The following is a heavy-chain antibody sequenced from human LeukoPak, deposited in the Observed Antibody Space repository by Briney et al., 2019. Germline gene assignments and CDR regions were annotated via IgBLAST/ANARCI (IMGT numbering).Heavy chain of an antibody. CDR1: GGSISSYY. J-gene: IGHJ4*02. D-gene: IGHD3-22*01. CDR3: ARVPYYYDSSGYYYDY. CDR2: IYYSGST. V-gene: IGHV4-59*01. Sequence: SETLSLTCTVSGGSISSYYWSWIRQPPGKGLEWIGYIYYSGSTNYNPSLKSRVTISVDTSKNRFSLKLSSVTAADTAVYYCARVPYYYDSSGYYYDYWGQGTLVTVSS.